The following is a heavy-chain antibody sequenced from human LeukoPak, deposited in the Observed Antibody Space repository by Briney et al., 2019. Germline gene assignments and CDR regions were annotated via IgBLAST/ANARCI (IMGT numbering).Heavy chain of an antibody. Sequence: PSETLSLTCSVSGGSISRSSSYWGWIRQPPGKGLEWIGNIYYSGSTYYNPSLKSRVTISIDKSKNQFFLNLSSVTAADTAVYYCAGLVGRYSSGLYYYYFDYWGQGTLVTVSS. CDR1: GGSISRSSSY. V-gene: IGHV4-39*07. D-gene: IGHD3-22*01. CDR3: AGLVGRYSSGLYYYYFDY. CDR2: IYYSGST. J-gene: IGHJ4*02.